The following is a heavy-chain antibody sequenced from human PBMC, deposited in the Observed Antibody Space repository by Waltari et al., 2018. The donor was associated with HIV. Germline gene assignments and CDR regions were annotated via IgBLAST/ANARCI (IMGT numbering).Heavy chain of an antibody. CDR1: GYTFTNHD. CDR2: INPNSGNT. D-gene: IGHD1-26*01. Sequence: QAQLVQSGAEVKKSGASVKVSCKASGYTFTNHDINGVRQATGQGLEWMGWINPNSGNTCYAQKFQGRVTMTRNTSISTAYMELSSLNSEDTAVYYCARGLSGATTLSDYWGQGTLVTVSS. J-gene: IGHJ4*02. V-gene: IGHV1-8*01. CDR3: ARGLSGATTLSDY.